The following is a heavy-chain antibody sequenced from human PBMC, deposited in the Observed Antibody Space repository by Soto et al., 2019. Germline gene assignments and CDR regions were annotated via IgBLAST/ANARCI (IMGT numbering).Heavy chain of an antibody. CDR1: GYTFTSYG. Sequence: ASVKVSCKASGYTFTSYGISWVRQAPGQGLEWMGWISAYNGNTNYARKLQGRVTMTTDTSTSTAYMELRSLRSDDTAVYYCARDPLIAVAGLFDYWGQGTLVTVSS. CDR2: ISAYNGNT. CDR3: ARDPLIAVAGLFDY. D-gene: IGHD6-19*01. J-gene: IGHJ4*02. V-gene: IGHV1-18*01.